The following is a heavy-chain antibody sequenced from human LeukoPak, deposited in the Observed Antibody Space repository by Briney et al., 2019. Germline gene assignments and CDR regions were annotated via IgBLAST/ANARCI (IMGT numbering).Heavy chain of an antibody. D-gene: IGHD6-13*01. V-gene: IGHV4-4*07. CDR1: GGSLSSYY. Sequence: PSETLSLTCTVSGGSLSSYYWSWIRQPAGKGLEWIGRIYTSGSTNYNPSLKSRVTMSVDTSKNQFSLKLSSVTAADTAVYYCAREGYSSSWYAAYYYYMDVWGKGTTVTVSS. CDR3: AREGYSSSWYAAYYYYMDV. CDR2: IYTSGST. J-gene: IGHJ6*03.